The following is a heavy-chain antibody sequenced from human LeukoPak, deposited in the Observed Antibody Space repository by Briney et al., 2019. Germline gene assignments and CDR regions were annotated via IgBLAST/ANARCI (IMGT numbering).Heavy chain of an antibody. CDR1: GYTFTSYY. J-gene: IGHJ4*02. Sequence: ASVKVSCKASGYTFTSYYMHWVRQAPGQGLEGMGIINPSGGSTSYAQTFQGRVTMTRDTSTSTVYIELSSLRSEDTAVYYCAREPLHTRYCSGGSCYNGGDYWGQGTLVTVSS. D-gene: IGHD2-15*01. CDR3: AREPLHTRYCSGGSCYNGGDY. V-gene: IGHV1-46*01. CDR2: INPSGGST.